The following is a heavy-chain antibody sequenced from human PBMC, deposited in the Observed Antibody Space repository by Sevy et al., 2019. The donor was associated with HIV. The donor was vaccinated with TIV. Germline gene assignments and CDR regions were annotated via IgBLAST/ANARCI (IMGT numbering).Heavy chain of an antibody. Sequence: SGPTLVKPTQTLTLTRTFSGFSLSTTGVGVGWIRQPPGKALEWLTVIYWDDDKRYSPSLKSRLTITKDTSKNQVVLTMTNMDPVDTATFYCARYYYPSGGFDYWGQGTLVTVSS. CDR2: IYWDDDK. J-gene: IGHJ4*02. D-gene: IGHD3-10*01. V-gene: IGHV2-5*02. CDR1: GFSLSTTGVG. CDR3: ARYYYPSGGFDY.